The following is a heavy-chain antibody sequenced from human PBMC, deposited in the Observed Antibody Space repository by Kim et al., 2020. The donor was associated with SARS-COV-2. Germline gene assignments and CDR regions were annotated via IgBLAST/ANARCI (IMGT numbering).Heavy chain of an antibody. D-gene: IGHD1-1*01. J-gene: IGHJ4*02. V-gene: IGHV3-74*01. CDR3: ARDENWSLDY. CDR1: GFTFSSHW. Sequence: GGSLRLSCAASGFTFSSHWMYWVRQVPGKGLVWVSCIDGDGSDTNYADSVKGRFTISRDNAKNTLYLQMNSLRVDDTAVYYCARDENWSLDYWGQGNLVTGSS. CDR2: IDGDGSDT.